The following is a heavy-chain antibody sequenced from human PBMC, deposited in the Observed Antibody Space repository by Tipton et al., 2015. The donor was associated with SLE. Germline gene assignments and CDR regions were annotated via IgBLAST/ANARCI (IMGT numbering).Heavy chain of an antibody. V-gene: IGHV1-46*01. CDR3: ARVGAAAGFDY. Sequence: QVQLVQSGAEVRKPGASAKVSCKASGYTFTSYYMHWVRQAPGQGLEWMGIINPSGGSTSYTQKFQGRVTMTRDTSTSTLYMELSSLRSEDTAVYYCARVGAAAGFDYWGQGTLVTVSS. D-gene: IGHD6-13*01. CDR1: GYTFTSYY. J-gene: IGHJ4*02. CDR2: INPSGGST.